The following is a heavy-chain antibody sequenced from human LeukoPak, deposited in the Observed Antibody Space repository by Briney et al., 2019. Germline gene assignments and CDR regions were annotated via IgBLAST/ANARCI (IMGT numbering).Heavy chain of an antibody. CDR1: GYTFTSYY. D-gene: IGHD2-2*02. V-gene: IGHV1-46*01. Sequence: GASVKVSCKASGYTFTSYYMHWVRQAPGQGLEWMGTINPSGGSTSYAQKFQGRVTMTRDTSTSTVYMELSSLKSEDTAVYYCARGVGVVVPTAIRYFDYWGQGTLVTVSS. J-gene: IGHJ4*02. CDR2: INPSGGST. CDR3: ARGVGVVVPTAIRYFDY.